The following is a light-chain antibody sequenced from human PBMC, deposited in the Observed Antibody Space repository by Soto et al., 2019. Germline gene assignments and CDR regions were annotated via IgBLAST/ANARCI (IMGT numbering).Light chain of an antibody. V-gene: IGKV3-15*01. J-gene: IGKJ1*01. CDR3: QQYNNWPGT. CDR2: GAS. CDR1: QSVSSY. Sequence: EILLTQSPCTLSLSPGERATLSCRASQSVSSYLAWYQQKPGQVPRLLIYGASTRATGIPARFSGSGSGTEFTLTISSLQSEDFELYYCQQYNNWPGTFGQGTKVDIK.